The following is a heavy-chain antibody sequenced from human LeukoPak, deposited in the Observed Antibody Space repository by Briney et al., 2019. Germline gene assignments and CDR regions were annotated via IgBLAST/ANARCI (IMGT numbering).Heavy chain of an antibody. CDR3: AKSGIVVVPAAPGY. CDR2: IRYDGSNK. D-gene: IGHD2-2*01. CDR1: GFTVSSNY. Sequence: GGSLRLSCAASGFTVSSNYMSWVRQAPGKGLEWVAFIRYDGSNKYYADSVKGRFTISRDNSKNTLYPQMNSLRAEDTAVYYCAKSGIVVVPAAPGYWGQGTLVTVSS. V-gene: IGHV3-30*02. J-gene: IGHJ4*02.